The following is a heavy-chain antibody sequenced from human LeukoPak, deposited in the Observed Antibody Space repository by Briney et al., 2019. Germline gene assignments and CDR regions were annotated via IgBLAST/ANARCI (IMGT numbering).Heavy chain of an antibody. CDR3: ARTHGYYYYYYMDV. CDR2: MNPNSGNT. CDR1: GYTFTSYD. J-gene: IGHJ6*03. Sequence: ASVKVSCKASGYTFTSYDINWVQQATGQGLEWMGWMNPNSGNTGYVQKFQGRVTITRNTSISTAYMELSSLRSEDTAVYYCARTHGYYYYYYMDVWGKGTTVTVSS. V-gene: IGHV1-8*03. D-gene: IGHD5-24*01.